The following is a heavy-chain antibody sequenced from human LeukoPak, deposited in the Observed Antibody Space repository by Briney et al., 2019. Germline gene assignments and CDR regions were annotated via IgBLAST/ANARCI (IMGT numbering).Heavy chain of an antibody. J-gene: IGHJ5*02. V-gene: IGHV4-34*01. D-gene: IGHD3-16*01. Sequence: SETLSLTCAVYGGSFSGYYWSWIRQPPGKGLEWIGEINHSGSTNYNPSLKSRVTISVDTSKNQFSLKLSSVTAADTAVYYCARGYIMTTSYNWFHPWGQGT. CDR1: GGSFSGYY. CDR2: INHSGST. CDR3: ARGYIMTTSYNWFHP.